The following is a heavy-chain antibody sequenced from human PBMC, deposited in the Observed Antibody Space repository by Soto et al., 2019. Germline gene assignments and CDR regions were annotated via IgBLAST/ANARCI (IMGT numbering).Heavy chain of an antibody. CDR2: IWYDGSSQ. V-gene: IGHV3-33*01. CDR1: GFPFGSYG. Sequence: GGSLRLSCAASGFPFGSYGMHWVRQAPGKRLEWVAVIWYDGSSQYYADSVKGRFTISRDNSKNTLYLQMNSLRAEDTAVYYCARATYYYDSGSLSAYGLXVWGQGTTVXVSS. D-gene: IGHD3-10*01. CDR3: ARATYYYDSGSLSAYGLXV. J-gene: IGHJ6*02.